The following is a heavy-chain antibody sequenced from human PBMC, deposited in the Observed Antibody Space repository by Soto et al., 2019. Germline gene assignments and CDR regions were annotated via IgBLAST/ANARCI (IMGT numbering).Heavy chain of an antibody. CDR2: IIPILGIA. J-gene: IGHJ6*02. CDR3: ARPTHYYYYGMDV. V-gene: IGHV1-69*02. Sequence: QVQLVQSGAEVKKPGSSVKVSCKASGGTFSSYTISWVRQAPGQGLEWMGRIIPILGIANYAQKFQGRVRITANKSTSTAYMELSSLRSEDTSVYYCARPTHYYYYGMDVWGQGTTVTVSS. CDR1: GGTFSSYT.